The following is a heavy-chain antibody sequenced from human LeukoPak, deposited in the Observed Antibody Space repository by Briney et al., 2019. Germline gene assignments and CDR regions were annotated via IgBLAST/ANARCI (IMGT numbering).Heavy chain of an antibody. Sequence: SETLSLTCAVYGGSFSGYYWSWIRQPPGKGLEWIGEINHSGSTNYNPSLKSRVTISVDTSKNQFSLKLSSVTAADTAVYYCASGGNGYCSGGSCYSSPKLDYWGQGTLVTVSS. D-gene: IGHD2-15*01. V-gene: IGHV4-34*01. CDR3: ASGGNGYCSGGSCYSSPKLDY. J-gene: IGHJ4*02. CDR1: GGSFSGYY. CDR2: INHSGST.